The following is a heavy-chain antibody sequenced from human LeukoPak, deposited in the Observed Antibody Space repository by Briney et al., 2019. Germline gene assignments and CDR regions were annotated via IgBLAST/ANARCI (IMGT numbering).Heavy chain of an antibody. CDR1: GYTFTSYG. Sequence: AASVKVSCKASGYTFTSYGISWVRQAPGQGLEWMGWISAYNGNTNYAQKFYVRVTMTRDTSITTAYMELSRLRSDDTAAFYCARSPHILTGENFDFWGQGTLVTVSS. V-gene: IGHV1-18*01. CDR3: ARSPHILTGENFDF. CDR2: ISAYNGNT. D-gene: IGHD3-9*01. J-gene: IGHJ4*02.